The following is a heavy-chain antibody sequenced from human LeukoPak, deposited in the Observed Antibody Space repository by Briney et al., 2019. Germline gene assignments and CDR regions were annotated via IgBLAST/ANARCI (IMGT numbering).Heavy chain of an antibody. J-gene: IGHJ6*02. Sequence: SETLSLTCAVYGGSFSGYYWSWIRQPPGKGLEWIGEINHSGSTNCNPSLKSRVTISVDTSKNQFSLKLSSVTAADTAVNYCARGARRYSSSWGYYYGMDVWGQGTTVTVSS. CDR3: ARGARRYSSSWGYYYGMDV. D-gene: IGHD6-13*01. CDR2: INHSGST. CDR1: GGSFSGYY. V-gene: IGHV4-34*01.